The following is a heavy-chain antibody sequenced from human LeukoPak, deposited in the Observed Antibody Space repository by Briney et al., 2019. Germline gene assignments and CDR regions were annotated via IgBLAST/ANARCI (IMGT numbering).Heavy chain of an antibody. CDR3: ARDYLAVAGTVYYYYGMDV. V-gene: IGHV3-7*03. CDR1: GFTFSSYW. D-gene: IGHD6-19*01. CDR2: IKQDGSEK. J-gene: IGHJ6*02. Sequence: GGSLRLSCAASGFTFSSYWMSWVRQAPGKGLEWVANIKQDGSEKYYVDSVKGRFTISRDNAKNSLYLQMNSLRAEDTAVYYCARDYLAVAGTVYYYYGMDVWGQGTTVTVSS.